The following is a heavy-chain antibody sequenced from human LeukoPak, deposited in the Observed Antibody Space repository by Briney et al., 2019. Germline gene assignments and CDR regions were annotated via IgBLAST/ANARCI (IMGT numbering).Heavy chain of an antibody. D-gene: IGHD6-25*01. CDR1: GFTVSSNY. V-gene: IGHV3-53*04. CDR2: IYSGGST. J-gene: IGHJ4*02. CDR3: ARMYSSGWVLY. Sequence: PGGSLRLSCAASGFTVSSNYMSWVRQAPGKGLDRVSVIYSGGSTYYADSVKGRFTISRHNSKTTLYLQMNSLRAEDTAVYYCARMYSSGWVLYWGQGTLVTVSS.